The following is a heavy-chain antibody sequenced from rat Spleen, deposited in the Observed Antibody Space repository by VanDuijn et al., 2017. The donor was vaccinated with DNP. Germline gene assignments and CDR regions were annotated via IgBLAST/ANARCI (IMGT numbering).Heavy chain of an antibody. CDR3: TSYYSGDFHY. CDR1: GFSLISTG. V-gene: IGHV2S63*01. Sequence: VQLKESGPGLLQPSQTLSLTCTVSGFSLISTGISWVRQPPGKGLEWMGLMWSGGSTAYNSALKSRLSISRDTSKSQVFLKMNSLQTEDTAIYYCTSYYSGDFHYWGQGVMVTVSS. D-gene: IGHD1-1*01. J-gene: IGHJ2*01. CDR2: MWSGGST.